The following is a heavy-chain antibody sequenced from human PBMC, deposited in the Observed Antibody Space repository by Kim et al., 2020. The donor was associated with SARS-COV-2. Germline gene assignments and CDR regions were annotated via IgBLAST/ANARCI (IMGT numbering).Heavy chain of an antibody. CDR3: ARPTAAGRVYFDY. V-gene: IGHV1-3*01. Sequence: ASVKVSCKASGYTFTSYAMHWVRQAPGQRLEWMGWINAGNGNTKYSQKFQGRVTITRDTSASTAYMELSSLRSEDTAVYYCARPTAAGRVYFDYWGQGTLVTVSS. CDR1: GYTFTSYA. J-gene: IGHJ4*02. D-gene: IGHD6-13*01. CDR2: INAGNGNT.